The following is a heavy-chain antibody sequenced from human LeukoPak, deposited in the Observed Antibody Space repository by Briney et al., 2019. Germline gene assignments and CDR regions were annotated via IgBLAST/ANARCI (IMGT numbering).Heavy chain of an antibody. V-gene: IGHV1-2*02. D-gene: IGHD1-7*01. J-gene: IGHJ6*02. CDR3: ARASELPPYYYYGMDV. Sequence: ASVKVSCKASGYTFTCYYMHWVRQAPGQGLEWMGWINPNSGGTNYAQKFQGRVTMTRDTSISTAYMELSRLRSDDTAVYYCARASELPPYYYYGMDVWGQGTTVTVSS. CDR1: GYTFTCYY. CDR2: INPNSGGT.